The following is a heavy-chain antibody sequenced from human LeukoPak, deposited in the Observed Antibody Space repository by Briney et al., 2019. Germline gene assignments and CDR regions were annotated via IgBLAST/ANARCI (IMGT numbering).Heavy chain of an antibody. Sequence: GGSLRLSCAVSGFTFSSYAMHWVRQAPGKGLEWVAVISYDRSNKYYADSVKGRFTISRDNSKNTLFLQMNSLRVEDTAVYYCARGIDYWGRGTLVTVSS. CDR2: ISYDRSNK. CDR1: GFTFSSYA. CDR3: ARGIDY. J-gene: IGHJ4*02. V-gene: IGHV3-30*14.